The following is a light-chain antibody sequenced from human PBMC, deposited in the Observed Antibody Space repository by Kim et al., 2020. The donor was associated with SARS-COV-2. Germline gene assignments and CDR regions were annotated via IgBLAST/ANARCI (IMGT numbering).Light chain of an antibody. J-gene: IGKJ1*01. V-gene: IGKV3-20*01. CDR3: QQYGTSVT. CDR2: GES. Sequence: LAPGERATLACRASQSVRNTYVAWYQQKPGQPPRLLSYGESSRATGIPDRFSGSGSGTDFTLTISRLEPEDFAVYYCQQYGTSVTCGQGTKVDIK. CDR1: QSVRNTY.